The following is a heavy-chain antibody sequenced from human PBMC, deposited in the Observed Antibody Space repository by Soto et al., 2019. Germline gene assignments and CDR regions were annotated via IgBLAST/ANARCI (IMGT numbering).Heavy chain of an antibody. J-gene: IGHJ6*02. CDR1: GGSISSYY. D-gene: IGHD6-19*01. CDR2: IYTSGST. Sequence: PSETLSLTCTVSGGSISSYYWSWIRQPAGKGLEWIGRIYTSGSTNYNPSLKSRVTMSVDTSKNQFSLKLSSVTAADTAVYYCARAGIAVAGTYYYCGMDVWGQGTTVTVSS. V-gene: IGHV4-4*07. CDR3: ARAGIAVAGTYYYCGMDV.